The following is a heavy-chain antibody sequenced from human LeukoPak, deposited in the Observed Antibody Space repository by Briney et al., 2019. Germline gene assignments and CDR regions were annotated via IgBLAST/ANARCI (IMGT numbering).Heavy chain of an antibody. CDR2: ISYDGSNK. J-gene: IGHJ4*02. V-gene: IGHV3-30*18. CDR3: AKVAVEYYYGSGSFDY. Sequence: GGSLRLSCAASGFTFDDYTMHWVRQAPGKGLEWVAVISYDGSNKYYADSVKGRFTISRDNSKNTLYLQMNSLRAEDTAVYYCAKVAVEYYYGSGSFDYWGQGTLVTVSS. CDR1: GFTFDDYT. D-gene: IGHD3-10*01.